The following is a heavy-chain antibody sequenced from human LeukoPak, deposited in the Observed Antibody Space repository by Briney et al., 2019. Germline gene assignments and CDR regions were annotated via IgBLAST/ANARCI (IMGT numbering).Heavy chain of an antibody. CDR1: GGSFSGYY. V-gene: IGHV4-34*01. D-gene: IGHD3-9*01. CDR3: ARHAGYFDWLFPDDAFDI. CDR2: INHSGST. Sequence: SETLSLTCAVYGGSFSGYYWSWIRQPPGKGLEWIGEINHSGSTNYNPSLKSRVTISVDTSKNQFSLKLSSVTAADTAVYYCARHAGYFDWLFPDDAFDIWGQGTMVTVSS. J-gene: IGHJ3*02.